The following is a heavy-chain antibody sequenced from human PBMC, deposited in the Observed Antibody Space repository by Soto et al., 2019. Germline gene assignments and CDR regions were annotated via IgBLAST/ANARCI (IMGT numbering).Heavy chain of an antibody. V-gene: IGHV4-34*01. CDR3: ARGWGGRAAAGTPFSY. CDR2: INHSGST. D-gene: IGHD6-13*01. Sequence: SETLSLTCAVYGGSFSGYYWSWIRQPPGKGLEWIGEINHSGSTNYNPSLKSRVTISVDTSKNQFSLKLSSVTAADTAVYYCARGWGGRAAAGTPFSYWGQGTLVTAPQ. J-gene: IGHJ4*02. CDR1: GGSFSGYY.